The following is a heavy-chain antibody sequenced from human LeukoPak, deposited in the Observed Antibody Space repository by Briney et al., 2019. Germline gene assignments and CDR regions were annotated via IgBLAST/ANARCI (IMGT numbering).Heavy chain of an antibody. D-gene: IGHD1-14*01. Sequence: SETLSLTCTVSGGSIRSSSYYWGWIRQPPEKGLEWIGSIDYRSTYYNPSLKSRVTISLDTSKNQFSLNLSSVTAADTAVYYCARGSPQTGDAFDIWGQGTMVTVSS. CDR3: ARGSPQTGDAFDI. V-gene: IGHV4-39*07. J-gene: IGHJ3*02. CDR1: GGSIRSSSYY. CDR2: IDYRST.